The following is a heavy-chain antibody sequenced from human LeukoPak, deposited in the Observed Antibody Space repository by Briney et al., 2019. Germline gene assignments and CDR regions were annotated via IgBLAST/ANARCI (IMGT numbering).Heavy chain of an antibody. V-gene: IGHV4-39*01. CDR1: GGSISSSSYC. D-gene: IGHD2-21*01. Sequence: SETLSLTCTVSGGSISSSSYCWGWIRQPPGKGLEWIGSIYYSGSTYYNPSLKSRVTISVDTSKNQFSLKLSSVTAADTAVYYCAREAYCGGDCYSSSPWFDYWGQGTLVTVSS. J-gene: IGHJ4*02. CDR3: AREAYCGGDCYSSSPWFDY. CDR2: IYYSGST.